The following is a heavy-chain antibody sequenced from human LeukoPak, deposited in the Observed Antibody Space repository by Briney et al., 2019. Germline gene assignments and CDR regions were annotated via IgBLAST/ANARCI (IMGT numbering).Heavy chain of an antibody. V-gene: IGHV3-11*01. CDR1: GFTFSDYY. CDR2: TSSSGSNI. CDR3: AKEAAAGISEY. J-gene: IGHJ4*02. Sequence: GRSLRLSCAASGFTFSDYYMSWIRQAPGKGLEWVSYTSSSGSNIYYADSVKGRFTISRDNAKKSLYLQMNSLRAEDTAVYYCAKEAAAGISEYWGQGTLVTVSS. D-gene: IGHD6-13*01.